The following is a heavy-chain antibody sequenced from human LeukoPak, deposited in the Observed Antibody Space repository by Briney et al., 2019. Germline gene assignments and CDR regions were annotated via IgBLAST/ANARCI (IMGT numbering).Heavy chain of an antibody. CDR1: GGSFSGYY. V-gene: IGHV4-34*01. CDR3: ARGHTDSSGYYVDY. D-gene: IGHD3-22*01. Sequence: PSETLSLTCAVYGGSFSGYYWSWIRQPPGKGLEWIGEINHSGSTNYNPSLKSRVTISVDTSKNQFSLKLSSVTAADTAVYYCARGHTDSSGYYVDYWGKGTLVTVSS. CDR2: INHSGST. J-gene: IGHJ4*02.